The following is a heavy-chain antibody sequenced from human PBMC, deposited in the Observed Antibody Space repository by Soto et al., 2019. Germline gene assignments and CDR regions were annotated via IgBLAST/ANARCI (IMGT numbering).Heavy chain of an antibody. CDR1: GGSIRTGGYS. V-gene: IGHV4-30-2*05. Sequence: SENLPHTYAVSGGSIRTGGYSWSWIRQPQGKGLEWIGYIYHSGSTYYNPSLKSRVTISVDTSKNQFSLKLSSVTAADTAVYYCARAYYYDSSGLDYWGQGTLVTVSS. D-gene: IGHD3-22*01. CDR3: ARAYYYDSSGLDY. CDR2: IYHSGST. J-gene: IGHJ4*02.